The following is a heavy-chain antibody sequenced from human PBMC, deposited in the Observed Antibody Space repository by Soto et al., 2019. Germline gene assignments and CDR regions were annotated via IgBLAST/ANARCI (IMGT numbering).Heavy chain of an antibody. V-gene: IGHV4-39*01. Sequence: SETLSLTCTVSGGSISSSSYYWGWIRQPPGKGLEWIGSIYYSGSTYYNPSLKSRVTISVDTSKNQFSLKLSSVTAADTAVYYCARHDIVVVVDKFFDYGMDVWGQGTTVTVS. CDR1: GGSISSSSYY. D-gene: IGHD2-15*01. J-gene: IGHJ6*02. CDR2: IYYSGST. CDR3: ARHDIVVVVDKFFDYGMDV.